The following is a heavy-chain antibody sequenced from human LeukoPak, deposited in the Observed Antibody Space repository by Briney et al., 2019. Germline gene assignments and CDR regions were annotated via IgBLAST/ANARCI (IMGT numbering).Heavy chain of an antibody. J-gene: IGHJ4*02. CDR3: ARNYKSSWYPIPFDY. D-gene: IGHD6-13*01. CDR1: GYTFTGYY. Sequence: GASVKVSCKASGYTFTGYYMHWVRQAPGQGLEWMGRINLNSGGTNYAQKFQGRVTMTRDTSISTAYMELSRLRSDDTAVYYCARNYKSSWYPIPFDYWGQGTLVTVSS. CDR2: INLNSGGT. V-gene: IGHV1-2*06.